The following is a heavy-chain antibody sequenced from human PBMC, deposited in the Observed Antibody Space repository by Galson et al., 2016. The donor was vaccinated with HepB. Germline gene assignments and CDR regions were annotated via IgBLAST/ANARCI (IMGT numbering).Heavy chain of an antibody. CDR3: GRIGYSSGHDY. CDR1: GYRFTTYW. D-gene: IGHD6-19*01. CDR2: IYPGDSET. J-gene: IGHJ4*02. Sequence: GAEVKKPGESLKISCQGSGYRFTTYWIGWVRQMPGIGLEWMGIIYPGDSETKYSPSFQGQVTISVDKSISTAYLQWSGLKASDTAMYYCGRIGYSSGHDYWGQGTLVTVSS. V-gene: IGHV5-51*01.